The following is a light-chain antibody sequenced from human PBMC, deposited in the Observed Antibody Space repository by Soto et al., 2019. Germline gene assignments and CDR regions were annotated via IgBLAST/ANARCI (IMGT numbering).Light chain of an antibody. Sequence: IVSTPSPGALSLSPGSRAALCCRASPSGSYTFLAWYQQKPGQAPRLLIHGAFSRATGIPDRFSGSGSGTDFTLVISRLEPEDFAVYYCQQYGDSPPTFGGGTKVDI. CDR2: GAF. CDR1: PSGSYTF. CDR3: QQYGDSPPT. J-gene: IGKJ4*01. V-gene: IGKV3-20*01.